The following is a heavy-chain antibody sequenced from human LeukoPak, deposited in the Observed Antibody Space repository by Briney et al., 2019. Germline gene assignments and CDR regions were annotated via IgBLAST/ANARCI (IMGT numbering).Heavy chain of an antibody. D-gene: IGHD2-2*01. Sequence: GGSLRLSCAASGFTFSSYWMSWVSQAPGKGLEWVANIKQDGSEKYYVDSVKGRFTISRDNAKNSLYLQMNSLRAEDTAVYYCARDETYCSSTSCQNKYYYYYYYMDVWGKGTTVTVSS. J-gene: IGHJ6*03. V-gene: IGHV3-7*01. CDR3: ARDETYCSSTSCQNKYYYYYYYMDV. CDR1: GFTFSSYW. CDR2: IKQDGSEK.